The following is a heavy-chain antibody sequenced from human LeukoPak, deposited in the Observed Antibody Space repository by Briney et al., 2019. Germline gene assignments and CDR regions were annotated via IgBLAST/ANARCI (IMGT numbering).Heavy chain of an antibody. CDR1: GYTFTGYY. J-gene: IGHJ4*02. CDR3: ARDLDSPGYYDSSGYYYYFDY. V-gene: IGHV1-2*02. Sequence: ASVKVSCKASGYTFTGYYMHWVRQAPGQGLEWMGWINPNSGGTNYAQKFQGRVTMTRDTSISTAYMELSRLRSDDTAVYYCARDLDSPGYYDSSGYYYYFDYWGQGTLVTVSS. D-gene: IGHD3-22*01. CDR2: INPNSGGT.